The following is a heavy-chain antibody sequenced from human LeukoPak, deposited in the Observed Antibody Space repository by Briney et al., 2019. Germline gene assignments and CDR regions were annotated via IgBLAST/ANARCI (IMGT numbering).Heavy chain of an antibody. J-gene: IGHJ4*02. Sequence: GRSLRLSCAASGFTFSSYAMHWVRQAPGKGLEYVSAISSNGGSTYYANSVKGRFTISRDNSKNTLYLQMGSLRAEDMAVYYCARGPRRTTSLKVPAYYFDYWGQGTLVTASS. D-gene: IGHD1-1*01. CDR1: GFTFSSYA. CDR3: ARGPRRTTSLKVPAYYFDY. V-gene: IGHV3-64*01. CDR2: ISSNGGST.